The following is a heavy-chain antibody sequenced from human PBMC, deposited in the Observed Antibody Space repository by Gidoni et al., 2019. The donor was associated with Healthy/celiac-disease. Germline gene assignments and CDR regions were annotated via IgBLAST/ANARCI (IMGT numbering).Heavy chain of an antibody. CDR3: ARDGDSSGYYYRGWFDP. CDR2: IYYSGST. D-gene: IGHD3-22*01. CDR1: VGSISSYY. Sequence: QVQLQESGPGLVKPSETLSLTCTVPVGSISSYYWSWIRQPPGKGLEWIGYIYYSGSTNYNPSLKSRVTISVDTSKNQFSLKLSSVTAADTAVYYCARDGDSSGYYYRGWFDPWGQGTLVTVSS. J-gene: IGHJ5*02. V-gene: IGHV4-59*01.